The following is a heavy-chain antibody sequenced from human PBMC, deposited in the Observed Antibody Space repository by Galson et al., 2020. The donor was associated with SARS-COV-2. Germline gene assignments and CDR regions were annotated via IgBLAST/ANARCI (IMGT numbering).Heavy chain of an antibody. CDR3: ARGRRGVVPSPVLCLGPFYSYYSLDV. J-gene: IGHJ6*03. V-gene: IGHV4-34*01. CDR1: GGSLSGSS. D-gene: IGHD3-10*01. CDR2: INIGGNT. Sequence: SQTLSLTCAVYGGSLSGSSWTWIRLSPEKGLEWIGEINIGGNTNYSPSLTSRVTVSIDTSKNQFSLNLRSVSAADTALYFCARGRRGVVPSPVLCLGPFYSYYSLDVWGQGTTVTVSS.